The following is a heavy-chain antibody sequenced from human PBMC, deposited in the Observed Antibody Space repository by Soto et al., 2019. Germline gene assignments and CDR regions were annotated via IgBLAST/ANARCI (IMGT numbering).Heavy chain of an antibody. CDR3: ARNRIRLGESPARRYGMDV. D-gene: IGHD3-16*01. V-gene: IGHV1-69*13. J-gene: IGHJ6*04. CDR1: GGTFSSYA. CDR2: IIPIFGTA. Sequence: ASVKVSCKASGGTFSSYAISWVRQAPGQGLEWMGGIIPIFGTANYAQKFQGRVTITADESTSTAYMELSSLRSEDTAVYYCARNRIRLGESPARRYGMDVWGKGTTVTVSS.